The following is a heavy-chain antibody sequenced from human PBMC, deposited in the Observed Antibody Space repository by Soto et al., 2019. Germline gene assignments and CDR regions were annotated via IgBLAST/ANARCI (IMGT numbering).Heavy chain of an antibody. CDR3: ANYYDILTGYYSPPYYYYYYLDV. CDR2: ISGSGGST. D-gene: IGHD3-9*01. V-gene: IGHV3-23*01. J-gene: IGHJ6*03. CDR1: GFTFSSYA. Sequence: PGGSLRLSCAASGFTFSSYAMSWVRQAPGKGLEWVSAISGSGGSTYYADSVKGRFTISRDNSKNTLYLQMNSLRAEDTAVYYCANYYDILTGYYSPPYYYYYYLDVWGKGTTVTVSS.